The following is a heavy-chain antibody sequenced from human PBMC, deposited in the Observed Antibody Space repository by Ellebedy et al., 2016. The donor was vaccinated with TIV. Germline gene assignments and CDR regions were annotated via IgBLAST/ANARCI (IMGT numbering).Heavy chain of an antibody. CDR1: GGSISSYY. D-gene: IGHD6-19*01. CDR2: IYYSGST. V-gene: IGHV4-59*12. J-gene: IGHJ4*02. CDR3: ARILIAVAGTSTAVDY. Sequence: MPSETLSLTCTLSGGSISSYYCRWIWPPPGKGLEWIGHIYYSGSTNYNPSLKSRVTISVDKSKNQFSLKLNSVTAAETAVYYGARILIAVAGTSTAVDYWGQGTLVTVSS.